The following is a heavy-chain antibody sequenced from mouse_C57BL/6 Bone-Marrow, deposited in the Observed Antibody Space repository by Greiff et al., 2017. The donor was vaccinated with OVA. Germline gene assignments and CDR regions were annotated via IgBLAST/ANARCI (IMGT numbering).Heavy chain of an antibody. Sequence: QVQLQQSGPELVKPGASVKISCKASGYTFTDYYINWVKQRPGQGLEWIGWIFPGSGSTYYNEKFKGKATLTVDKSSSTAYMLLSSLTSEDSAVYFCARWITTVVAPGYFDVWGTGTTVTVSS. J-gene: IGHJ1*03. CDR1: GYTFTDYY. V-gene: IGHV1-75*01. CDR2: IFPGSGST. D-gene: IGHD1-1*01. CDR3: ARWITTVVAPGYFDV.